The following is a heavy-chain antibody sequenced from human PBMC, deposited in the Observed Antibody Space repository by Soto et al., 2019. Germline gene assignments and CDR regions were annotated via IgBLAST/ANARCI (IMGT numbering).Heavy chain of an antibody. J-gene: IGHJ6*02. CDR1: GYTFTSYG. Sequence: QVQLVQSGGEVKKPGASVKLSCTASGYTFTSYGISWVRQAPGQGLEWMGWISAYNGKTNYAQNVQGRVTMTTDTSTRTGYMDLRSLRSDDTAVYYCAGGGDVNYYPGMDVWGQGTTVTVSS. CDR3: AGGGDVNYYPGMDV. D-gene: IGHD5-12*01. V-gene: IGHV1-18*01. CDR2: ISAYNGKT.